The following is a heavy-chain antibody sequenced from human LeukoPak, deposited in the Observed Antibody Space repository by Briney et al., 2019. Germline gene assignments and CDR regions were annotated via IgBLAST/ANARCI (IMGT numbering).Heavy chain of an antibody. CDR1: GFTFSSYA. J-gene: IGHJ4*02. Sequence: GGSLRLSCAASGFTFSSYAMSWVRQAPGKGLEWVSTFSSSGSITYYADSVKGRFTISRDNSKNTLYLQMNSLRAEDTAVYYCAKDNYYGSGRHNDYWGQGTLVTVSS. CDR3: AKDNYYGSGRHNDY. V-gene: IGHV3-23*01. CDR2: FSSSGSIT. D-gene: IGHD3-10*01.